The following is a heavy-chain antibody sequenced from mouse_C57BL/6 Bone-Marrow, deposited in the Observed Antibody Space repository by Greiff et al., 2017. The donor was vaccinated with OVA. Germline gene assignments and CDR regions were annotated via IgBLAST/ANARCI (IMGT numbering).Heavy chain of an antibody. CDR1: GYTFTSYW. V-gene: IGHV1-50*01. Sequence: VQLQESGAELVKPGASVKLSCKASGYTFTSYWMQWVKQRPGQGLEWIGEIDPSDSYTNYNQKFKGKATLTVDTSSSTAYMQLSSLTSEDSAVYYCARDYTGFDYWGQGTTLTVSS. CDR2: IDPSDSYT. CDR3: ARDYTGFDY. D-gene: IGHD2-13*01. J-gene: IGHJ2*01.